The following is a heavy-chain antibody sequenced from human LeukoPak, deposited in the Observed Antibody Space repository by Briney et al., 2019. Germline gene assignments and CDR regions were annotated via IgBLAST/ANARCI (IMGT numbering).Heavy chain of an antibody. D-gene: IGHD6-13*01. V-gene: IGHV4-34*01. CDR3: AREANIATAIVWFDP. Sequence: SETLSLTCAVYGGSFSGYYWSWIRQPPGKGLEWIGEINHSGSTNYNPSLKSRVTISGDTSKNQFSLNLTSVTAADTAMYYCAREANIATAIVWFDPWGQGTLVTVSS. CDR2: INHSGST. J-gene: IGHJ5*02. CDR1: GGSFSGYY.